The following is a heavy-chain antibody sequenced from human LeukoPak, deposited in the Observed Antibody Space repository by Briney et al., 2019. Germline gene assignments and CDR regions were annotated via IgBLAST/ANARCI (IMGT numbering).Heavy chain of an antibody. Sequence: GGSLRLSCVASGYTFSSFSINWVRQAPGKGLEWVSSISVRSNYIYYADSVRGRFSVSRDDARDSLFLQMNSLRAEDTAVYYCVRLRRNSDTSGYYYYYDFWGQGTLVTVSS. J-gene: IGHJ4*02. D-gene: IGHD3-22*01. V-gene: IGHV3-21*01. CDR1: GYTFSSFS. CDR3: VRLRRNSDTSGYYYYYDF. CDR2: ISVRSNYI.